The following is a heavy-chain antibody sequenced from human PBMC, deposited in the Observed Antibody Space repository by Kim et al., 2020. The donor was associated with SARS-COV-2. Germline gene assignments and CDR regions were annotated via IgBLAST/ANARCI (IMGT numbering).Heavy chain of an antibody. CDR3: AKHFGSSGSGFQH. D-gene: IGHD3-22*01. Sequence: YAGSMKGRFINSRDHSKNTLPLQMNGLGAEDTAVYYCAKHFGSSGSGFQHWGQGTLVTVSS. J-gene: IGHJ1*01. V-gene: IGHV3-23*01.